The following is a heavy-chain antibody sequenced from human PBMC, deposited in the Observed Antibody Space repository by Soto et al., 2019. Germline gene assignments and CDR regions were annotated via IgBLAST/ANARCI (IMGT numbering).Heavy chain of an antibody. Sequence: PSETLSLTCTVSGGSISSSSYYWGWIRQPPGKGLEWIGSIYYSGSTYYNPSLKSRVTISVDTSKNQFSLKLSSVTAADTAVYYCARHYYDYSQYYFDYWGQGTLVTVSS. D-gene: IGHD3-3*01. CDR2: IYYSGST. CDR3: ARHYYDYSQYYFDY. V-gene: IGHV4-39*01. CDR1: GGSISSSSYY. J-gene: IGHJ4*02.